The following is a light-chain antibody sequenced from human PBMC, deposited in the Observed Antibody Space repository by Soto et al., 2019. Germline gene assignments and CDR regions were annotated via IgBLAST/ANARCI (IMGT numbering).Light chain of an antibody. Sequence: SALTQPAPLSGAPGQSITISRPRTTSDVGGYNYVSWYQHHPGKAPKLLIYDVSNRPSGISNRFSGSKSDNTASLTISGLQPEDEADYYCSSYTTSNTRQIVFGTGTKVTVL. J-gene: IGLJ1*01. CDR2: DVS. CDR1: TSDVGGYNY. V-gene: IGLV2-14*03. CDR3: SSYTTSNTRQIV.